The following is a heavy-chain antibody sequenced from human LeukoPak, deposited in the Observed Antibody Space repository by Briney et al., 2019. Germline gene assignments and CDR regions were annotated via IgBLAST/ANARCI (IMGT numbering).Heavy chain of an antibody. CDR3: ARGRAVTGSTVIDY. CDR1: EFTFSSYA. Sequence: HPGGFLRLSCAAAEFTFSSYAMHWVRRAPCKALEWVGTISSDGGNRYYSDSVEGRFTISRDNSKNTLYLQMNSLRPEDTAVFHCARGRAVTGSTVIDYWGQGTLVTVSS. CDR2: ISSDGGNR. V-gene: IGHV3-30-3*01. D-gene: IGHD6-19*01. J-gene: IGHJ4*02.